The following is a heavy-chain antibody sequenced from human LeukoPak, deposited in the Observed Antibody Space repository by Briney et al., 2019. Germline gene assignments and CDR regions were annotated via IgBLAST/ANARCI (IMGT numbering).Heavy chain of an antibody. CDR1: GYTFTSYY. J-gene: IGHJ6*03. V-gene: IGHV1-46*01. Sequence: ASVKVSCKASGYTFTSYYMHWVRQAPGQGLEWMGIINPSGGSTSYAQKFQGRVTMTRDMSTSTAYMELSSLRSEDTAVYYCASQMATISPYYYMDVWGKGTTVTVSS. D-gene: IGHD5-24*01. CDR3: ASQMATISPYYYMDV. CDR2: INPSGGST.